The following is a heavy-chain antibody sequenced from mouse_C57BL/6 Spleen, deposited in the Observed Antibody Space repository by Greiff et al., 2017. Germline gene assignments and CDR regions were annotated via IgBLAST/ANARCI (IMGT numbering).Heavy chain of an antibody. CDR3: AREAELRLRWFAY. D-gene: IGHD3-2*02. V-gene: IGHV1-80*01. CDR2: IYPGDGDP. J-gene: IGHJ3*01. CDR1: GYAFSSYW. Sequence: VQLQESGAELVKPGASVKISCKASGYAFSSYWMNWVKQRPGKGLEWIGQIYPGDGDPNYNGKFKGKATLTADKSSSTAYMQLSSLTSEDSAVYFCAREAELRLRWFAYWGQGTLVTVSA.